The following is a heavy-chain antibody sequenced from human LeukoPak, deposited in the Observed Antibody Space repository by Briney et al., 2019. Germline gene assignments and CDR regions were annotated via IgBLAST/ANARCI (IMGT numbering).Heavy chain of an antibody. CDR3: ARTAAGGSSVFYYHGMDV. V-gene: IGHV1-46*01. CDR2: INPSGGST. D-gene: IGHD6-19*01. J-gene: IGHJ6*02. CDR1: GYTFTSYY. Sequence: GASVKVSCKASGYTFTSYYMHWVRQAPGQGLEWMGIINPSGGSTSYAQKFQGRVSMTTDTSTSTAYMELRSLRSDDTAVYYCARTAAGGSSVFYYHGMDVWGQGTTVTVSS.